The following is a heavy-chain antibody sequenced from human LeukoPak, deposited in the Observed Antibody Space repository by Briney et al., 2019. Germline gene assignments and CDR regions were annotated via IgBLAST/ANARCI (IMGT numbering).Heavy chain of an antibody. CDR1: GYTFNSFG. V-gene: IGHV1-18*01. D-gene: IGHD2/OR15-2a*01. J-gene: IGHJ4*02. CDR2: ISGYYGNA. CDR3: ARGNRRYSDH. Sequence: ASVTVSCKTSGYTFNSFGITWVRQAPGQGLEWMGWISGYYGNAHSAQKFQGRVTMTTDTSTATGYMEVTSLRSDDTAVYFCARGNRRYSDHWGPGNLVTVSS.